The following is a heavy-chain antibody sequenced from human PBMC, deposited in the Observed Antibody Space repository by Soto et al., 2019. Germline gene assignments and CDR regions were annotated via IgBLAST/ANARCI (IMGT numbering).Heavy chain of an antibody. CDR3: AKAWGIDY. D-gene: IGHD7-27*01. CDR1: GFTFSSYT. J-gene: IGHJ4*02. CDR2: ISGSGSST. Sequence: EVQLLESGGGLVEPGGSRRLSCAASGFTFSSYTMSWVRQAPGKGLEWVSTISGSGSSTYSADSVKGRFTISRDNSKNTLYLQMNSLRVEDTAIYYCAKAWGIDYWGQGTLVIVSS. V-gene: IGHV3-23*01.